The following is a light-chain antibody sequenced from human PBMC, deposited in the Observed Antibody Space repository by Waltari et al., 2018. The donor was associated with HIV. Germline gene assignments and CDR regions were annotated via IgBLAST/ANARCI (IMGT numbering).Light chain of an antibody. CDR2: DDT. V-gene: IGLV3-21*02. CDR3: QVWDSTHYHRGV. J-gene: IGLJ3*02. CDR1: TIGSKS. Sequence: SYVLTQPPSVSVAPGQTARITCVGNTIGSKSVQWYQQRPGQAPILVVYDDTERPSGIPERFSGSNSGNTATLTISRVEAGDEADYYCQVWDSTHYHRGVFGGGTNLTVL.